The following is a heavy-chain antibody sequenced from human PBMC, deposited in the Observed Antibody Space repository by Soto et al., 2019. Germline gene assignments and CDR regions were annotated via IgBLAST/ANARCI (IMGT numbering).Heavy chain of an antibody. V-gene: IGHV3-7*01. CDR3: AKWGGGGSDY. CDR2: INEDGSER. J-gene: IGHJ4*02. CDR1: GFTFTSYY. Sequence: GGSLRLSCAASGFTFTSYYMSWVRQAQGKGLEWVANINEDGSERYYVDSVKGRFTVSRDNAKNSLYLQMNSLRAEDTAIYYCAKWGGGGSDYWGQGSLVTVSS. D-gene: IGHD1-26*01.